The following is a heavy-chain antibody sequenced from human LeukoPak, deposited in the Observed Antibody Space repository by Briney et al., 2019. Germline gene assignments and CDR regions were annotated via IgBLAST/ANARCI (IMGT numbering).Heavy chain of an antibody. CDR3: ARAVPQYQLLLSWFDP. Sequence: GGSLRLSCAASGFTFSSYSMNWVRQAPGKGLEWVSSISSSSSYIYYADSVKGRFTISRDNAKNSLYLQMNSLRAEDTAVYYCARAVPQYQLLLSWFDPWGQGTLVTVSS. V-gene: IGHV3-21*01. D-gene: IGHD2-2*01. CDR2: ISSSSSYI. J-gene: IGHJ5*02. CDR1: GFTFSSYS.